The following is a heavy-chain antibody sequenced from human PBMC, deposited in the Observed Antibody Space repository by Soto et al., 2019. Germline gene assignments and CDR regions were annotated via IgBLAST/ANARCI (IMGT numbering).Heavy chain of an antibody. CDR1: GFTFSSYE. CDR2: ISSSGSTI. CDR3: ARGYDSSGYYWYNWFDP. J-gene: IGHJ5*02. Sequence: GGSLRLSCAASGFTFSSYEMNWVRQAPGKGLEWVSYISSSGSTIYYADSVKGRFTISRDNAKNSLCLQMNSLRAEDTAVYYCARGYDSSGYYWYNWFDPWGQGTLVTVSS. V-gene: IGHV3-48*03. D-gene: IGHD3-22*01.